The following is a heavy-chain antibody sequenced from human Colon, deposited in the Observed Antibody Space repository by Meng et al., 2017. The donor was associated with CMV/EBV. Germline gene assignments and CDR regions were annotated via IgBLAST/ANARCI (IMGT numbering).Heavy chain of an antibody. CDR3: ARGYDSARALYYDGMDV. J-gene: IGHJ6*02. CDR2: ISSSSRNI. V-gene: IGHV3-69-1*02. Sequence: GESLKISCAASGFTFSDYYMSWIRQAPGKGLEWVSSISSSSRNIYYADSVRGRFTISRDNAENSLYLQMNNLIADDTAIYYCARGYDSARALYYDGMDVWGQGTTVTVSS. CDR1: GFTFSDYY. D-gene: IGHD5-12*01.